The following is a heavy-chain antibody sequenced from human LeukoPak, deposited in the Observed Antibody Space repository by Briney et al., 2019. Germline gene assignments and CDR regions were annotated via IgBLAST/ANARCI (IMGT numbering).Heavy chain of an antibody. Sequence: GGSLRLSCAASGFTFSSYAMSWVRQAPGKGLEWVSAISGSGGSTYYADSVKGRYTISRDNSKNTLYLQMNSLRAEDTAVYYCAKSPIVGAIVYGMDVWGQGTTVTVSS. V-gene: IGHV3-23*01. D-gene: IGHD1-26*01. J-gene: IGHJ6*02. CDR2: ISGSGGST. CDR3: AKSPIVGAIVYGMDV. CDR1: GFTFSSYA.